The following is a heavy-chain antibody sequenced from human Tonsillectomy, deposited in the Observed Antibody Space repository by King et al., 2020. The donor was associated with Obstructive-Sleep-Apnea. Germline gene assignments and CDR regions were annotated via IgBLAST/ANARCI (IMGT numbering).Heavy chain of an antibody. CDR3: ARDGVARNDY. Sequence: VQLVESGGGLVQPGGSLRLSCVASGFTFSSYAMQWVRQAPGKGLEYVSGISRDGVTTHYANSVKGRFTISRDNSQSTLSLQMGSLRAEDMAVYYCARDGVARNDYWDQGTLVTVSS. CDR2: ISRDGVTT. CDR1: GFTFSSYA. D-gene: IGHD3-10*01. J-gene: IGHJ4*02. V-gene: IGHV3-64*01.